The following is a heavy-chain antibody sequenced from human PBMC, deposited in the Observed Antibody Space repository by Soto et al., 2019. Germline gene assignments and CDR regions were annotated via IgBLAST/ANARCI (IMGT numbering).Heavy chain of an antibody. V-gene: IGHV3-23*01. Sequence: EVQLLESGGGLVQPGGSLRLSCAASGFTFSSYAMSWVRQAPGKGLEWVSAISGSGGSTYYADSVKGRFTISRDNSKNTLYLQMNSLRAEDTAVYYCVSRGGSGEKSIIDYWGQGTLVTVSS. CDR3: VSRGGSGEKSIIDY. CDR1: GFTFSSYA. D-gene: IGHD3-10*01. J-gene: IGHJ4*02. CDR2: ISGSGGST.